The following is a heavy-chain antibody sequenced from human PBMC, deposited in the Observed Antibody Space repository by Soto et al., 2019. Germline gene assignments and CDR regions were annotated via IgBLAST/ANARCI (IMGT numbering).Heavy chain of an antibody. V-gene: IGHV4-30-2*05. D-gene: IGHD3-3*01. CDR3: ARGPYDFWSGYYWDKTNWFDP. CDR2: IYHSGST. Sequence: SETLSLTCAVSGGSISSGGYSWSWIRQPPGKGLEWIGYIYHSGSTYYNPSLKSRVTISVDTSKNQFSLKLSSVTAADTAVYYCARGPYDFWSGYYWDKTNWFDPWGQGTLVTVSS. CDR1: GGSISSGGYS. J-gene: IGHJ5*02.